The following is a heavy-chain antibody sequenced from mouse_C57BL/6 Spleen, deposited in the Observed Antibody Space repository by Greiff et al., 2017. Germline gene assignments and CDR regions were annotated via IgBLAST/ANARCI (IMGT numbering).Heavy chain of an antibody. CDR1: GYSITSGYY. CDR3: AKDYGYDGGYAMDY. D-gene: IGHD2-2*01. V-gene: IGHV3-6*01. Sequence: DVKLQESGPGLVKPSQSLSLTCSVTGYSITSGYYWNWIRQFPGNKLEWMGYISYDGSNNYNPSLKNRISITRDTSKNQFFLKLNSVTTEDTATYYCAKDYGYDGGYAMDYWGQGTSVTVSS. J-gene: IGHJ4*01. CDR2: ISYDGSN.